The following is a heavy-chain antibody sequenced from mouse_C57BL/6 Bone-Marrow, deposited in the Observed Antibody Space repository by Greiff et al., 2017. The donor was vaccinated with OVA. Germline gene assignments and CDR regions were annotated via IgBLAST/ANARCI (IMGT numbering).Heavy chain of an antibody. Sequence: QVQLQQSGAELVRPGTSVKLSCKASGYTFTSYWMHWVKQRPGQGLEWIGVIDPSDSYTNYNQKFKGKATLTVDTSSSTAYMQLSSLTSEDSAVYYCARATAYWGQGTLATVSA. CDR2: IDPSDSYT. J-gene: IGHJ3*01. CDR3: ARATAY. V-gene: IGHV1-59*01. D-gene: IGHD6-1*01. CDR1: GYTFTSYW.